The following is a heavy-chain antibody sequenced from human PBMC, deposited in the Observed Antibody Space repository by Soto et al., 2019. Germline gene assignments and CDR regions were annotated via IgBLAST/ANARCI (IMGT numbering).Heavy chain of an antibody. J-gene: IGHJ6*02. CDR2: IIPFFGTT. Sequence: QVQLVQSGAEVMKPGSSVKVSCKASGGTFSSYAISWVRQAPGQGLEWMGGIIPFFGTTNYAQRFHGRLTITADDSTSTAYMELRSLRSEDTAVYYCARVGYSTNYGLAVWGQGTTVYVSS. CDR3: ARVGYSTNYGLAV. CDR1: GGTFSSYA. V-gene: IGHV1-69*01. D-gene: IGHD6-13*01.